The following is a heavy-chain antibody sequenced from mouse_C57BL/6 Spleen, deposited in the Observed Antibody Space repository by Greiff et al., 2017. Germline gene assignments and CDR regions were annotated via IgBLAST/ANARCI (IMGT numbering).Heavy chain of an antibody. V-gene: IGHV1-47*01. Sequence: QVQLKESGAELVKPGASVKMSCKASGYTFTTYPIEWMKQNHGKSLEWIGNFHPYNDDTKYNEKFKGKATLTVEKSSNTVYLELSRLTSDDSAVYYCARRDGNSAWFAYWGQGTLVTVSA. CDR1: GYTFTTYP. CDR3: ARRDGNSAWFAY. CDR2: FHPYNDDT. J-gene: IGHJ3*01. D-gene: IGHD2-1*01.